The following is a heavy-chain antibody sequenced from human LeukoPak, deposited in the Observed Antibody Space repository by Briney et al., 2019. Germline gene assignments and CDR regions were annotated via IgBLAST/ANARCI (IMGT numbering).Heavy chain of an antibody. Sequence: HPSETLSLTCTVSGGSISSSSYYWSWVRQAPGKGLEWVSVIYSGGSTYYADSVKGRFTISRDNSKNTLYLQMNSLRAEDTAVYYCARERNGYYFDYWGQGTLVAVSS. CDR3: ARERNGYYFDY. J-gene: IGHJ4*02. V-gene: IGHV3-66*01. CDR2: IYSGGST. CDR1: GGSISSSSYY.